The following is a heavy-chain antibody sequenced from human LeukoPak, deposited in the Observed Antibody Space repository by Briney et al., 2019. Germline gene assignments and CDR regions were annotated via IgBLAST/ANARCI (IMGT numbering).Heavy chain of an antibody. CDR1: GFTFSSYS. CDR3: ARRSGDREFEY. V-gene: IGHV3-23*01. CDR2: ISGSGGST. J-gene: IGHJ4*02. D-gene: IGHD7-27*01. Sequence: GGSLRLSCAASGFTFSSYSMTWVRQAPGKGLEWVSAISGSGGSTHYTDSVKGRFTISRDNSKNILYLQMNSLRVEDTAVYYCARRSGDREFEYWGQGTLVTVSS.